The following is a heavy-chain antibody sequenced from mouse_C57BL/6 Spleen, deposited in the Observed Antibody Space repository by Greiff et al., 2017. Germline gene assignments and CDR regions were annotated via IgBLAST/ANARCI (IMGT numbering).Heavy chain of an antibody. CDR1: GFTFSDYG. CDR3: ARPGSYYGNYFDY. J-gene: IGHJ2*01. D-gene: IGHD2-1*01. Sequence: EVNLVESGGGLVKPGGSLKLSCAASGFTFSDYGMHWVRQAPEKGLEWVAYISSGSSTIYYADTVKGRFTISRDNAKNTLFLQMTSLRSEDTAMYYCARPGSYYGNYFDYWGQGTTLTVSS. CDR2: ISSGSSTI. V-gene: IGHV5-17*01.